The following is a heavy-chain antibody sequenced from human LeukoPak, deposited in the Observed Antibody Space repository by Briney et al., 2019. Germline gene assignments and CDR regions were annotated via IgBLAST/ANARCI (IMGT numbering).Heavy chain of an antibody. CDR2: INHSGST. CDR3: ARSQSQGLEGFDI. D-gene: IGHD3-16*01. Sequence: SETLSLTCAVYGGSFSGYYWSWIRQPPGKGLEWIGEINHSGSTDYNPSLKSRVTISVDTSKNQFSLKLSSVTAADAAVYFCARSQSQGLEGFDIWGQGTMVTVSS. CDR1: GGSFSGYY. V-gene: IGHV4-34*01. J-gene: IGHJ3*02.